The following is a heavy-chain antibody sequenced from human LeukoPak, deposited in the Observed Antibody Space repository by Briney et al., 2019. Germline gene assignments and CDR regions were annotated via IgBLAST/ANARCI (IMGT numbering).Heavy chain of an antibody. CDR1: GYTFTTYG. Sequence: GASVKVSRKASGYTFTTYGISWVRQAPGQGLEWMGWIGPYNGNTNSAQKVQGGVTMTTDTSTSTAYMELRSLRSDDTAVYYCARGHIGVPFDYWGQGTLVTVSS. CDR3: ARGHIGVPFDY. CDR2: IGPYNGNT. D-gene: IGHD3-10*01. J-gene: IGHJ4*02. V-gene: IGHV1-18*01.